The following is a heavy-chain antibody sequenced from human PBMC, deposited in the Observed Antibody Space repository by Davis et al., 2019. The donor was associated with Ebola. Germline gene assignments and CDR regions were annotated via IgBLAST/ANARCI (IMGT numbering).Heavy chain of an antibody. CDR1: GGSISSSNW. J-gene: IGHJ2*01. D-gene: IGHD2-15*01. CDR2: IYHSGST. Sequence: SETLSLTCAVSGGSISSSNWWSWVRQPPGKGLEWIGEIYHSGSTNYNPSLKSRVTISVDTSKNQFSLKLSSVTAADTAVYYCARVVFVAGATPSWYFDLWGRGTLVTVSP. V-gene: IGHV4-4*02. CDR3: ARVVFVAGATPSWYFDL.